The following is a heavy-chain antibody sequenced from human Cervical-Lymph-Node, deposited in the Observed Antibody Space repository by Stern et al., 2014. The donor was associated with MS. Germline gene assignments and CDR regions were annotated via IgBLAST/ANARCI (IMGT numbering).Heavy chain of an antibody. V-gene: IGHV4-34*01. Sequence: QVQLQQWGAGLLRPSETLSLTCAVHGASFTDNYWSWIRQTPGKGLEWLGEINHSGKTHHNPSLMSRVTLSVDTSKNQSSLKLNSGTAADTAVYYCARERKVERSARVFVSFDVWGQGTLLTVSS. J-gene: IGHJ3*01. CDR1: GASFTDNY. CDR3: ARERKVERSARVFVSFDV. CDR2: INHSGKT. D-gene: IGHD1-1*01.